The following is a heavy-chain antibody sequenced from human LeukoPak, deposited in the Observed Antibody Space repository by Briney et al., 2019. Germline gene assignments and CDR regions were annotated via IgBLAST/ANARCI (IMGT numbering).Heavy chain of an antibody. CDR2: INWNGGST. D-gene: IGHD3-9*01. V-gene: IGHV3-20*04. CDR1: GFTFDDYG. CDR3: ARARSYDILTGSDY. Sequence: GGSLRLSCAASGFTFDDYGMSWVRQAPGKGLEWVSGINWNGGSTGYADSVKGRFTTSRDNAKNSLYLQMNSLRAEDTALYYCARARSYDILTGSDYWGQGTLVTVSS. J-gene: IGHJ4*02.